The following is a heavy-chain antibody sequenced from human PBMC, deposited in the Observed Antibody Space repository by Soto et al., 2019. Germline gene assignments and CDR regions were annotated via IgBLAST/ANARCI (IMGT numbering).Heavy chain of an antibody. CDR3: ARGEGVDIVSLPFNKKRTTPTPADY. Sequence: QVQLQESGPGLVKPSGTLSLTCAVSGGSISSSNWWSWVRQPPGKGLEWIGEIYHSGSTNYNPSLKSRVTISVDKSKNQFSLKLSSVTAADTAVYYCARGEGVDIVSLPFNKKRTTPTPADYWGQGTLVTVSS. V-gene: IGHV4-4*02. J-gene: IGHJ4*02. CDR2: IYHSGST. D-gene: IGHD5-12*01. CDR1: GGSISSSNW.